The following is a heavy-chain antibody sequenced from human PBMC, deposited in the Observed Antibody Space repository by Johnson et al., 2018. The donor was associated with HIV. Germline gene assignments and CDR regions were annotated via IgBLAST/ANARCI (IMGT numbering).Heavy chain of an antibody. D-gene: IGHD2-15*01. J-gene: IGHJ3*02. CDR2: IYSGGST. CDR1: GFSISSNY. Sequence: VQLVESGGGLIHPGGSLRLSCEASGFSISSNYLSWVRQAPGKSLEWVSIIYSGGSTYYADSVKGRFTISRDNSKNTLYLQMNSLRAEDTAVYYCARSQVAATSEGAFDIWGQGTMVTVSS. V-gene: IGHV3-53*01. CDR3: ARSQVAATSEGAFDI.